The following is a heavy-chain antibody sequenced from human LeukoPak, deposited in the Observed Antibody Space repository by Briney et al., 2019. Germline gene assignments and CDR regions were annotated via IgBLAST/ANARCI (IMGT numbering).Heavy chain of an antibody. Sequence: GGSLRLSCAASGFTFSNYAMSWVRQAPGKGLEWVSAVSGRDTNTYYTDSVKGRFTISRDNSKNTLYLQMNSLSAEDTAIYYCAKWGDYDVLTGYYDSDYWGQGTLVTVSS. D-gene: IGHD3-9*01. J-gene: IGHJ4*02. CDR2: VSGRDTNT. V-gene: IGHV3-23*01. CDR1: GFTFSNYA. CDR3: AKWGDYDVLTGYYDSDY.